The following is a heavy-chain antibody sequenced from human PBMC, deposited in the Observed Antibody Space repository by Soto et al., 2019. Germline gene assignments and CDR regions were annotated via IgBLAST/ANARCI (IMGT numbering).Heavy chain of an antibody. D-gene: IGHD2-8*01. CDR2: ITGSGAST. V-gene: IGHV3-23*01. J-gene: IGHJ6*02. CDR3: AKDAVAVYGYAMEV. CDR1: GFTFSNYC. Sequence: GGSXRLSCASSGFTFSNYCMIWVRQAPGKGLEWVSTITGSGASTYYADSVKGRFTISRDNSKNTLYLQMNSLKAADTAVFYCAKDAVAVYGYAMEVWGQGTTVTVSS.